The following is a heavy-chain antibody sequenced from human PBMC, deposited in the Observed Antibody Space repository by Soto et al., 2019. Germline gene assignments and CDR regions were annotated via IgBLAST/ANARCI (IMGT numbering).Heavy chain of an antibody. J-gene: IGHJ4*02. CDR2: ISYDSSNK. Sequence: VQLLESGGGLIQPGGSLRLSCAASGFTFSYGIHWLRQAPGKGLEWVAYISYDSSNKFYGDSVKGRFTISRDNSKNTQFLQMNSLRAEDTAVYYCAKVVIVYCIGNTCDDYCGQGTLVALSS. D-gene: IGHD2-15*01. CDR3: AKVVIVYCIGNTCDDY. V-gene: IGHV3-30*18. CDR1: GFTFSYG.